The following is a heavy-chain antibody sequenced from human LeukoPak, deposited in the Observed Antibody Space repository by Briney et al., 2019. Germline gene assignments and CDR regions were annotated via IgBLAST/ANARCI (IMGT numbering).Heavy chain of an antibody. CDR2: KPRGRNNI. CDR3: SSWLGDLLLSL. D-gene: IGHD6-19*01. Sequence: TGGSLRLSCAVSEFIFSNYEVNWFRQAPGKGLEWVSYKPRGRNNIYYSDSVKGRFSVSIDPAKNSVYLQMNSLRDEDTAVYHCSSWLGDLLLSLWGQGTMVTVFS. V-gene: IGHV3-48*03. CDR1: EFIFSNYE. J-gene: IGHJ3*01.